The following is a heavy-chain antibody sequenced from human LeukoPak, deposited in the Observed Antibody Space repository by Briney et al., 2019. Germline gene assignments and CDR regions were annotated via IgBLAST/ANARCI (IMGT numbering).Heavy chain of an antibody. D-gene: IGHD2-8*01. Sequence: GGSLRLSCAAAGFTFSRSSMHWVRQAPGKGLGWVSSINSDGSNTNYAHSVTGRFTISRDNAKNTLSLQMSSLRAEDTAVYYCARDPSGCTKGVCYNGWLAPWGRGTLVTVPS. CDR3: ARDPSGCTKGVCYNGWLAP. V-gene: IGHV3-74*01. J-gene: IGHJ5*02. CDR2: INSDGSNT. CDR1: GFTFSRSS.